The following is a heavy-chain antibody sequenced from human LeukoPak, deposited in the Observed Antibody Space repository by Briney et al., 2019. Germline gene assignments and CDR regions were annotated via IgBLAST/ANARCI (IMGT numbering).Heavy chain of an antibody. CDR3: ARGTVGATYGWFDP. CDR2: IIPIFGTA. Sequence: GASVKVSCKASGGTFSSYAISWVRQAPGQGLEWMGGIIPIFGTANYAQKFQGRVTITTDESTSTAYMELSSLRSEDTAVYYCARGTVGATYGWFDPWGQGTLVTVSS. J-gene: IGHJ5*02. CDR1: GGTFSSYA. D-gene: IGHD1-26*01. V-gene: IGHV1-69*05.